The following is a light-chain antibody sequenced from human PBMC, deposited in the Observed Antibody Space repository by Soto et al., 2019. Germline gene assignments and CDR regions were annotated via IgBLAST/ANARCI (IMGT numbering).Light chain of an antibody. CDR2: GAS. CDR1: QTVRSSS. CDR3: QQYGSSPRT. J-gene: IGKJ1*01. Sequence: DIVLTQSPGTLSLSPGERATLSCRTSQTVRSSSLAWYQQKPGQAPRLLIFGASTRDAGFPDRFSGSGSGTDFTLPISRLEPEDFSVYYCQQYGSSPRTFGQGTKVDIK. V-gene: IGKV3-20*01.